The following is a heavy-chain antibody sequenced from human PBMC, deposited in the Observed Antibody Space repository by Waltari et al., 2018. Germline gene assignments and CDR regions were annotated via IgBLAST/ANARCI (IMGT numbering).Heavy chain of an antibody. CDR1: GGSISSYY. CDR2: IYYSGST. CDR3: ARSDYDFWSGFKNWFDP. V-gene: IGHV4-59*01. Sequence: QVQMQESGPGLVTPSVTLSLPCAVSGGSISSYYWSWIRQPPGKGLVWIGYIYYSGSTNYNPSLKSRVTISLDTSKNQFSLKLSSVTAADTAVYYCARSDYDFWSGFKNWFDPWGQGTLVTVSS. D-gene: IGHD3-3*01. J-gene: IGHJ5*02.